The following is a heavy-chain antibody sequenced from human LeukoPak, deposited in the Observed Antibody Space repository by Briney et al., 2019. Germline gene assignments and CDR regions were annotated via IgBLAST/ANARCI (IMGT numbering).Heavy chain of an antibody. CDR1: GGSIRSSSYY. D-gene: IGHD5-24*01. CDR3: AKDRIPDGKYSIDF. J-gene: IGHJ4*02. CDR2: IYYSGNS. Sequence: SETLSLTCTVSGGSIRSSSYYWGRIRQPPGKGLEWIGNIYYSGNSYYNPSLKSRVTISVDTSKNQFSLKLSSVTAADTAVYYCAKDRIPDGKYSIDFWGQGTLVTVSS. V-gene: IGHV4-39*07.